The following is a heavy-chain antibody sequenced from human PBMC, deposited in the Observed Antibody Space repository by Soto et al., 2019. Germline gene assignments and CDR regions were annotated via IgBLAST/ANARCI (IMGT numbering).Heavy chain of an antibody. CDR3: THMRGSGLLGMDV. CDR1: GFSLSISGVG. J-gene: IGHJ6*04. V-gene: IGHV2-5*01. D-gene: IGHD3-10*01. Sequence: SGPTLVNPTQTLTLTCTFSGFSLSISGVGVGWVRQPPGQAMEWLALIFSNDDKRYSPSLKSRLTITKGTSKNQVVLIMNNIDPVDTATYYCTHMRGSGLLGMDVWGKGT. CDR2: IFSNDDK.